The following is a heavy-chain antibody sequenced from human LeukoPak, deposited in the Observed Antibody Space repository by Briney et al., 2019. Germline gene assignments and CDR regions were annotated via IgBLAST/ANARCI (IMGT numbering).Heavy chain of an antibody. CDR1: GFSFSGNW. D-gene: IGHD1-26*01. J-gene: IGHJ4*02. V-gene: IGHV3-7*05. CDR3: AKYFRADSGNYYRSFDY. Sequence: PGGSLRLSCAASGFSFSGNWMSWVRQAPGKGLEWVANIKEDGSEKNYVDSVKGRFTISRDNAKNSLYLQMISLRAEDTAVYYCAKYFRADSGNYYRSFDYWGQGPWSPSPQ. CDR2: IKEDGSEK.